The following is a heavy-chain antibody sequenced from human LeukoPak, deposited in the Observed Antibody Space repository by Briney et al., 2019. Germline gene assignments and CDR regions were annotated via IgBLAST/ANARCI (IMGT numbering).Heavy chain of an antibody. J-gene: IGHJ5*02. CDR1: GGSISSYY. CDR2: IYYSGST. V-gene: IGHV4-59*01. CDR3: ARAKYDFWSGYYTWWFDP. D-gene: IGHD3-3*01. Sequence: SGTLSLTCTVSGGSISSYYWSWIRQPPGKGLEWIGYIYYSGSTNYNPSLKSRVTISVDTSKNQFSLKLSSVTAADTAVYYCARAKYDFWSGYYTWWFDPWGQGTLVTVSS.